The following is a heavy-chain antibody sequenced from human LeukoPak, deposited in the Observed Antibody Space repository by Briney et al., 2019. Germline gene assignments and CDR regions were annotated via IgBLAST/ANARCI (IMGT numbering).Heavy chain of an antibody. CDR2: IYYSGST. D-gene: IGHD6-13*01. CDR3: ARGQQLVQGSNWFDP. Sequence: SETLSLTCTVSGGSISSYYWSWIRQPPGKGLEWIGYIYYSGSTNYNPSLKSRVTISVDTSKNQFSLKLSSVTAADTAVYYCARGQQLVQGSNWFDPWGQGTLVTVSS. V-gene: IGHV4-59*12. J-gene: IGHJ5*02. CDR1: GGSISSYY.